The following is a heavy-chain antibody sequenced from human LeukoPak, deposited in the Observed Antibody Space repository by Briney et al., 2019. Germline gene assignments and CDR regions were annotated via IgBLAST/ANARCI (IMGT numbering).Heavy chain of an antibody. V-gene: IGHV4-31*03. D-gene: IGHD3-3*01. CDR2: IYYSGST. CDR3: ARVERGVYYDFWSGYFYFDY. CDR1: GGSISSGGYY. J-gene: IGHJ4*02. Sequence: SETLSLTCTVSGGSISSGGYYWSWIRQHPGKGLEWIGYIYYSGSTYYNPSLKSRVTISVDTSKNQFSLKLSSVTAADTAVYYCARVERGVYYDFWSGYFYFDYWGQGTLVTVSS.